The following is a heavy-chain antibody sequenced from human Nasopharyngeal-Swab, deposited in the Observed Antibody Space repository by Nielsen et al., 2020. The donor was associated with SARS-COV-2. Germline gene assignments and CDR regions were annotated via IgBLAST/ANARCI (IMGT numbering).Heavy chain of an antibody. Sequence: SETLSLTCSVSGGSISNYYWRWIRQRPGKGLEWVGYVFYSGTTNYNPYLKSRVSISVDTYKNQSSLKLRSVTATDSAVYYLARSGYSYGLPAGYFGHWSQGTLVTVSS. CDR3: ARSGYSYGLPAGYFGH. D-gene: IGHD5-18*01. J-gene: IGHJ4*02. CDR1: GGSISNYY. CDR2: VFYSGTT. V-gene: IGHV4-59*01.